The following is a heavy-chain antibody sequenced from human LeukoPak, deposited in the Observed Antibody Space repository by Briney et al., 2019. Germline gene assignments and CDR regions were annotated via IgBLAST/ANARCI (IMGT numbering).Heavy chain of an antibody. CDR3: ANRLRGVIDY. CDR1: GFTFSSYA. J-gene: IGHJ4*02. D-gene: IGHD3-10*01. V-gene: IGHV3-23*01. Sequence: GGSLRLSCAASGFTFSSYAMSWVRQAPGKGLEWVSAISGSGGSTYYADSVKGRFTISRDNSKNTLYLQMNSLRAEDRAVYYCANRLRGVIDYWGQGTLVTVSS. CDR2: ISGSGGST.